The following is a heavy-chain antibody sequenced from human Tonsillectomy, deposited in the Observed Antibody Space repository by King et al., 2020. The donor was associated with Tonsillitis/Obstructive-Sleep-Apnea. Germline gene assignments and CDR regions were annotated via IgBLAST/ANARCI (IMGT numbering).Heavy chain of an antibody. Sequence: QLVQSGAEVKKPGASVKVSCKASRYIFTTYYMDWVRQAPGQGLEWMAILNPSSGTTMYAQTFQGRVTMTRDTSTSTLYMELSSLRSEDTAVYYCARESRGDGGDAFDIWGQGTMVTVSS. D-gene: IGHD2-21*01. J-gene: IGHJ3*02. V-gene: IGHV1-46*01. CDR2: LNPSSGTT. CDR1: RYIFTTYY. CDR3: ARESRGDGGDAFDI.